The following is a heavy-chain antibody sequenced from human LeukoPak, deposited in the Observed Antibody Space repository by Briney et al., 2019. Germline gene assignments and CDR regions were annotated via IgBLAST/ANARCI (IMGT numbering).Heavy chain of an antibody. Sequence: GGSLRLSCAASGFTFSSYSMNWVRQAPGKGLEWVSSISSSSSYIYYADSVKGRFTISRDNAKNSLYLQMNSLRAEDTAVYYCAREVRFLEWSEYYYYMDVWGKGTTVTVSS. CDR1: GFTFSSYS. CDR3: AREVRFLEWSEYYYYMDV. V-gene: IGHV3-21*01. D-gene: IGHD3-3*01. CDR2: ISSSSSYI. J-gene: IGHJ6*03.